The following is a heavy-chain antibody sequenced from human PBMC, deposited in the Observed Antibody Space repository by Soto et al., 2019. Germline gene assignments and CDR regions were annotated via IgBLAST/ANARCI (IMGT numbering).Heavy chain of an antibody. CDR2: IYYSGST. Sequence: SETLSLTCTVSGGSISSGGYYWSWIRQHPGKGLEWIGYIYYSGSTYYNPSLKSRVTISVDTSKNQFSLKLSSVTAADTAVYYCARGPQDSDTGHNYYYYYMDVWGKGTTVTVSS. V-gene: IGHV4-31*03. D-gene: IGHD5-18*01. CDR1: GGSISSGGYY. CDR3: ARGPQDSDTGHNYYYYYMDV. J-gene: IGHJ6*03.